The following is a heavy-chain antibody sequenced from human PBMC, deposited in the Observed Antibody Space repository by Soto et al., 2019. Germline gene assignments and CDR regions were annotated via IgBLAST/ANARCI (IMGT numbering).Heavy chain of an antibody. D-gene: IGHD3-10*01. V-gene: IGHV3-48*02. J-gene: IGHJ6*02. Sequence: GGSLRLSCAASGFTFSSYSMNWVRQAPGKGLEWVSYISSSSSTIYYADSVKGRFTISRDNAKNSLYLQMNSLRDEDTAVYYCAKALIPITMVRGVIIITGYYYYGMDVWGQGTTVTVSS. CDR3: AKALIPITMVRGVIIITGYYYYGMDV. CDR1: GFTFSSYS. CDR2: ISSSSSTI.